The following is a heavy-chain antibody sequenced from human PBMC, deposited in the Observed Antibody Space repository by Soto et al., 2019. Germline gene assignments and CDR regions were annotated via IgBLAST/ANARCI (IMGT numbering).Heavy chain of an antibody. CDR1: GGTFSSYA. Sequence: GASVKVSCKASGGTFSSYAISWVRQAPGQGLEWMGGIIPIFGTANYAQKFQGRVTITADESTSTAYMELSSLRSEDTAVYYCARDLIYVGTAMVTPADYYYGMDVWGQGTTVTVSS. V-gene: IGHV1-69*13. CDR3: ARDLIYVGTAMVTPADYYYGMDV. D-gene: IGHD5-18*01. CDR2: IIPIFGTA. J-gene: IGHJ6*02.